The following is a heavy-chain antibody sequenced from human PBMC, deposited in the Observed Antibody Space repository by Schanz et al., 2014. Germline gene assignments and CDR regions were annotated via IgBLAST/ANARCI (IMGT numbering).Heavy chain of an antibody. J-gene: IGHJ5*02. V-gene: IGHV4-39*01. CDR3: ARLRGGGVIITT. D-gene: IGHD3-10*01. CDR1: GGSINSGGYR. Sequence: QLQLQESGPGLVKASETLSLTCSVSGGSINSGGYRWGWIRQPPGKGLEWIGTMYSSGSTYYNPPLKSRVTIPPDTSRNQFSLRLFSVTAADTALYYCARLRGGGVIITTWGQGTLVTVSS. CDR2: MYSSGST.